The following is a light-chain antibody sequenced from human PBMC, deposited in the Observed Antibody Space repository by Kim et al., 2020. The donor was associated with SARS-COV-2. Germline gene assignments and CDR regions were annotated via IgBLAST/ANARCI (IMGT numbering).Light chain of an antibody. CDR2: AAS. CDR1: QSINSRS. V-gene: IGKV3-20*01. Sequence: EIALTQSPGTLSLSPGESATLSCRASQSINSRSLTWYQQKPGQAPRLLVYAASSRATGIPDRFSGSGSGTDFTLTISRLEPEDSVVYYCQQYDDPSYTFGQGTKLEI. CDR3: QQYDDPSYT. J-gene: IGKJ2*01.